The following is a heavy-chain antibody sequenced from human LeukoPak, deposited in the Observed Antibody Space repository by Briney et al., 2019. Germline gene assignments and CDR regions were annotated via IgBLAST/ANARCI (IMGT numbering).Heavy chain of an antibody. Sequence: SQTLSLTHAVSCRSISSGGYPWSWIPQPPGKGLEWIGYIYQCGSTYYNASLKSRHTISVDRPKNQFSLKLRSVPAADTAVYYCGRGRITIFGVVRRENDYWGQGTLVTVSS. D-gene: IGHD3-3*01. V-gene: IGHV4-30-2*01. CDR1: CRSISSGGYP. CDR2: IYQCGST. J-gene: IGHJ4*02. CDR3: GRGRITIFGVVRRENDY.